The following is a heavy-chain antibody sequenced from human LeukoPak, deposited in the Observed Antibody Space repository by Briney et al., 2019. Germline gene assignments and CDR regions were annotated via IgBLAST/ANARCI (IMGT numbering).Heavy chain of an antibody. D-gene: IGHD2-21*01. Sequence: TGGSLRLSCAASGFTVSSNYMSWVRQAPGKGLEWVSVIYSGGSTYYADSVKGRFTISRGNSKNTLNLQMNSLRAEDAAVYYCARGYSSDNWGQGTLVTVSS. J-gene: IGHJ4*02. V-gene: IGHV3-66*01. CDR2: IYSGGST. CDR3: ARGYSSDN. CDR1: GFTVSSNY.